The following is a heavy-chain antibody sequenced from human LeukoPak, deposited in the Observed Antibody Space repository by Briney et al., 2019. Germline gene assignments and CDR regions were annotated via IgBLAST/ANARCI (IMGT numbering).Heavy chain of an antibody. Sequence: EASVKVSCKASGFTFTSSAVQWVRQARGQRLEWIGWIVVGSGNTNYAQKFQERVTITRDMSTSTAYMELSSLRSEDTAVYYCAAECSSGFFNWFDPWGQGTLVTVSS. D-gene: IGHD3-22*01. CDR3: AAECSSGFFNWFDP. J-gene: IGHJ5*02. V-gene: IGHV1-58*01. CDR1: GFTFTSSA. CDR2: IVVGSGNT.